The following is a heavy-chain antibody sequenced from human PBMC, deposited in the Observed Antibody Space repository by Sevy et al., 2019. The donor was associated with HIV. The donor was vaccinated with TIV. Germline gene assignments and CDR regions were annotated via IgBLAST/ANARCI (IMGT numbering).Heavy chain of an antibody. CDR3: AGGDFYSSSPAGMDV. D-gene: IGHD3-22*01. V-gene: IGHV3-7*03. Sequence: GGSLRLSCAASEFTFSYYWMTWVRQAPGKGLEWVANIKQDGSEKYYVDSVKGRFTISRDNAKNSLYLQMNSLRAEDAPMYYWAGGDFYSSSPAGMDVWGQGTTVTVSS. CDR2: IKQDGSEK. CDR1: EFTFSYYW. J-gene: IGHJ6*02.